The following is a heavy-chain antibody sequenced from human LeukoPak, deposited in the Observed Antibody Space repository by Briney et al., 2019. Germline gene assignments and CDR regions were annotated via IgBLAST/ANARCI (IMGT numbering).Heavy chain of an antibody. J-gene: IGHJ4*02. CDR3: ARDRTTMVRGVITN. D-gene: IGHD3-10*01. CDR1: GGSFSGYY. V-gene: IGHV4-34*01. Sequence: SETLSLTCAVYGGSFSGYYWSWIRQPPGKGLEWIGEINHSGSTNYNPSLKSRVTISVDTSKNQFSLKLSSVTAADTAVYYCARDRTTMVRGVITNWGQGTLVTVSS. CDR2: INHSGST.